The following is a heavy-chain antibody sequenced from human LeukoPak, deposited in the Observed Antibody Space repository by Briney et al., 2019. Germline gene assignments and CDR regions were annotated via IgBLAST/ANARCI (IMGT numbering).Heavy chain of an antibody. Sequence: SETLSLTCTVSGGSISSYYWSWIRQPPGKGLEWIGYIYYSGSTNYNPSLKSRVTISVDTSKNQFSLKLSSVTAADTAVYYCARIAVAGTNFDYWGQGTLVTVSS. J-gene: IGHJ4*02. V-gene: IGHV4-59*08. CDR3: ARIAVAGTNFDY. CDR2: IYYSGST. D-gene: IGHD6-19*01. CDR1: GGSISSYY.